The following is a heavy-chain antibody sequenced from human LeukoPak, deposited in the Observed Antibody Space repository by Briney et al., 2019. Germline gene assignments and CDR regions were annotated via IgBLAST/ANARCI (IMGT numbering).Heavy chain of an antibody. V-gene: IGHV4-61*02. D-gene: IGHD1-26*01. CDR1: GGSISSGSYY. Sequence: SQTLSFTCTVSGGSISSGSYYWSWIRQPAGKGLEWIGRIYTSGSTNYNPSLKSRVTISVDTSKNQFSLKLSSVTAADTAVYYCARDSGSYILDYWDQGTLVTVSS. CDR2: IYTSGST. J-gene: IGHJ4*02. CDR3: ARDSGSYILDY.